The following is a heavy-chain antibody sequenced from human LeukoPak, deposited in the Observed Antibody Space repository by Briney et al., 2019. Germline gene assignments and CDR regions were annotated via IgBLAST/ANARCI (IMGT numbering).Heavy chain of an antibody. CDR2: ITGSGVST. J-gene: IGHJ4*02. CDR3: ARDGQGDYDYVLGSYRPDY. Sequence: GGSLRLSCAASGFTFSSYAMNWVRQAPGKGLAWVSTITGSGVSTYYADSVKGRFTISRDNSKNTLNLQMNSLRAEDTAVYYCARDGQGDYDYVLGSYRPDYWGQGTLVTVSS. D-gene: IGHD3-16*02. CDR1: GFTFSSYA. V-gene: IGHV3-23*01.